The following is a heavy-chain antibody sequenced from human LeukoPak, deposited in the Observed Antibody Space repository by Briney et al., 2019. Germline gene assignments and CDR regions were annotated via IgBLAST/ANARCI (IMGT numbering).Heavy chain of an antibody. CDR2: ISYDGSNK. J-gene: IGHJ4*02. D-gene: IGHD2-15*01. Sequence: PGGSLRLSCAASGFTFSSYGMHWVRQAPGKGLEWVAVISYDGSNKYYADSVKGRFTISRDNSKNTLYLQMNSLRAEDTAVYYCAKAMEYCSGDSCYDYWGQGTLVTVSS. CDR3: AKAMEYCSGDSCYDY. V-gene: IGHV3-30*18. CDR1: GFTFSSYG.